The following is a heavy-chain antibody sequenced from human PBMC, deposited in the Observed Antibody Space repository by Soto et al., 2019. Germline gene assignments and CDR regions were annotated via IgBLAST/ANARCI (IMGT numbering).Heavy chain of an antibody. CDR2: IYSGGST. D-gene: IGHD5-18*01. Sequence: EVQLVESGGGLVQPGGSLRLSCAASGVTVSSNYMSWVRQAPGKGLEWVSVIYSGGSTYYADSVKRRFTISRDNSKNTLYLQMNSLRAEDTAVYYCARHGYNYGGGYFDYLGQGTLVTVSS. V-gene: IGHV3-66*04. J-gene: IGHJ4*02. CDR3: ARHGYNYGGGYFDY. CDR1: GVTVSSNY.